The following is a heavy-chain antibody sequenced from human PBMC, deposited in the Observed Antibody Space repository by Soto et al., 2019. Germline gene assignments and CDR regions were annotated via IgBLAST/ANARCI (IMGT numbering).Heavy chain of an antibody. J-gene: IGHJ6*03. CDR1: GGSISSYY. CDR2: IYYSGST. Sequence: SETLSLTCTVSGGSISSYYWSWIRQPPGKGLEWIGYIYYSGSTNYNPSLKSRVTISVDTSKNQFSLKLSSVTAADTAVYYCARAPWYSYGVPVYYYYYYMDVWGKGTTVTVSS. D-gene: IGHD5-18*01. CDR3: ARAPWYSYGVPVYYYYYYMDV. V-gene: IGHV4-59*01.